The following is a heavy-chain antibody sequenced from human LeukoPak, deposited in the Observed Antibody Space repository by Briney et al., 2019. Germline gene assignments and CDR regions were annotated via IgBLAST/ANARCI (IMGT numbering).Heavy chain of an antibody. CDR3: AKDNRVRGTVRVVVMIDGMDV. J-gene: IGHJ6*02. V-gene: IGHV3-43*01. Sequence: GGSLRLSCAASGFTFDDFPMHWFGKAPGRVLEGVSLIGWVVGSTYYADSVKGRFTISRDNSKNSLYLQMNSLRTEDTALYYCAKDNRVRGTVRVVVMIDGMDVWGQGTTVTVSS. D-gene: IGHD3-22*01. CDR2: IGWVVGST. CDR1: GFTFDDFP.